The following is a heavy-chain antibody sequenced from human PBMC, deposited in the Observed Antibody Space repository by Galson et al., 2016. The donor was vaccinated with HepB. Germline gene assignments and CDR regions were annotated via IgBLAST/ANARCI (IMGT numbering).Heavy chain of an antibody. J-gene: IGHJ6*02. Sequence: SETLSLTCAVSGGSVNTNNWWSWVRQSPEKGLEWIGERNHAGGANSNPSLKSRVSISIDTSKNQLSLRLSSVTASDTAVYYCSADYTGFYERGHLDYYYGLDVGGPGTSVTVSS. D-gene: IGHD5/OR15-5a*01. CDR3: SADYTGFYERGHLDYYYGLDV. V-gene: IGHV4-4*02. CDR2: RNHAGGA. CDR1: GGSVNTNNW.